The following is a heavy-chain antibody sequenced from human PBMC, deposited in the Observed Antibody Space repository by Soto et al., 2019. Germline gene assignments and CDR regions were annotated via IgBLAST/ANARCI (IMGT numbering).Heavy chain of an antibody. J-gene: IGHJ4*02. V-gene: IGHV3-33*01. Sequence: QVQLEESGGGVVQPGRSLRLSCEASGFTFNTYSMHWVRQPPAKGREWLAAIWYDGTQKYYADSVKGRFIISRDNSKETLYLEMNSLGAEDAAVYSCARAGGTTVTGLWNFESWGQGTLVTVYS. D-gene: IGHD4-17*01. CDR1: GFTFNTYS. CDR3: ARAGGTTVTGLWNFES. CDR2: IWYDGTQK.